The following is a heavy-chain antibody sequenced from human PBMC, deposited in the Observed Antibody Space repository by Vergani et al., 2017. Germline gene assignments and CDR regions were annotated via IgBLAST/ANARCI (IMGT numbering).Heavy chain of an antibody. CDR3: ARDRYYGGNWFDP. CDR1: GFTFSSYG. J-gene: IGHJ5*02. CDR2: IWYDGSNK. D-gene: IGHD4-23*01. V-gene: IGHV3-33*01. Sequence: VQLVESGGGLVKPGGSLRLSCAASGFTFSSYGMHWVRQAPGKGLEWVAVIWYDGSNKYYADSVKGRFTISRDNSKNTLYLQMNSLSAEVTAVYYCARDRYYGGNWFDPWSQGTLVTVSS.